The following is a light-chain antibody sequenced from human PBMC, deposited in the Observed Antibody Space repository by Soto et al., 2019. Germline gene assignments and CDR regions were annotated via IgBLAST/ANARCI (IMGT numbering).Light chain of an antibody. CDR1: QTILNSPNNRNC. Sequence: DIVMTQSPDSLAVSLGERVTINCKSSQTILNSPNNRNCLTWYQQRPGQPPRLLIYWASDREPGVPDRFSGSGSGTDFTLTISSLQAEDLAVYYCQQYYSIPYTFGQGTKLEIK. J-gene: IGKJ2*01. CDR2: WAS. V-gene: IGKV4-1*01. CDR3: QQYYSIPYT.